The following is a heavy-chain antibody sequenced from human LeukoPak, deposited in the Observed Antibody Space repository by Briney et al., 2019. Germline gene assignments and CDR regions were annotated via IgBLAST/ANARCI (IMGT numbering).Heavy chain of an antibody. D-gene: IGHD3-22*01. CDR3: ASYYHDSSGYYQYYFDS. CDR2: INDSGRT. Sequence: PSETLSLTCAVYGESFSGYYWTWIRQPPGKGLEWIGEINDSGRTSCNPSLKSRDTISVDTSKNQFSLKLRSVAAADTAVYYCASYYHDSSGYYQYYFDSWGQGTLVTVSS. J-gene: IGHJ4*02. CDR1: GESFSGYY. V-gene: IGHV4-34*01.